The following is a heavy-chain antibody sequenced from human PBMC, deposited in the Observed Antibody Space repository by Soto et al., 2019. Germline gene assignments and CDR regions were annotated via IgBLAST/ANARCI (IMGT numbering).Heavy chain of an antibody. J-gene: IGHJ6*02. CDR2: ISYDGSNK. Sequence: QVQPVESGGGVVQPGRSLRLSCAASGFTFSSYAMHWVRQAPGKGLEWVAVISYDGSNKYYADSVKGRFTISRDNSKNTLYLQMNSLRAEDTAVYYCARESVGATGYYYYYGMDVWGQGTTVTVSS. CDR1: GFTFSSYA. D-gene: IGHD1-26*01. V-gene: IGHV3-30-3*01. CDR3: ARESVGATGYYYYYGMDV.